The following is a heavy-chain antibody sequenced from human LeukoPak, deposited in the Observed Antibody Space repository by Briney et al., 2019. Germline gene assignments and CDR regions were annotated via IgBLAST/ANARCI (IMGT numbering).Heavy chain of an antibody. CDR2: ISGDGGST. CDR3: AKNIYYDSSGYPDY. Sequence: PGGSLRLSCAASGFTFDDYAMHWVGQAPGKGLEWVSLISGDGGSTYYADSVKGRFTISRDNSKNSLYLQMNSLRTEDTALYYCAKNIYYDSSGYPDYWGQGTLVTVSS. J-gene: IGHJ4*02. D-gene: IGHD3-22*01. V-gene: IGHV3-43*02. CDR1: GFTFDDYA.